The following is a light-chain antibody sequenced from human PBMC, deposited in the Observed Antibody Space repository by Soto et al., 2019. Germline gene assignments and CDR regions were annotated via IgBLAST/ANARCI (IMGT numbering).Light chain of an antibody. CDR1: QSISGR. Sequence: DIQMIESPSSLSAAVGEGVARTCRASQSISGRLAWYQQKPGKAPKLLIYDASSLESGVPAGFSGSGSGTQFTLTISSLQPDDFATYYCQQYNSYPWTFGQGTKVDIK. V-gene: IGKV1-5*01. CDR3: QQYNSYPWT. CDR2: DAS. J-gene: IGKJ1*01.